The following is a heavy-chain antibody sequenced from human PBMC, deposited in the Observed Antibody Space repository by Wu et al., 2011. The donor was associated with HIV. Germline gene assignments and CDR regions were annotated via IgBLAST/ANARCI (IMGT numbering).Heavy chain of an antibody. D-gene: IGHD1-26*01. CDR1: GGTFNSYV. J-gene: IGHJ6*02. Sequence: QVQLVQSGAEVKRPGSSVTASCRLSGGTFNSYVIGWVRQAPGQGLEWVGGVIPIFGTPNYAQKFQGRVTIGTDESTSTAYMELSSLRSEDTAVYYCTRGSGTYRYYYGGDVWGQGTTVTVSS. CDR2: VIPIFGTP. CDR3: TRGSGTYRYYYGGDV. V-gene: IGHV1-69*05.